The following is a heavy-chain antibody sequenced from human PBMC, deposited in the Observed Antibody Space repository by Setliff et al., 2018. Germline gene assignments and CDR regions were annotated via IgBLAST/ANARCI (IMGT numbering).Heavy chain of an antibody. CDR1: GYSIISGYY. CDR2: IHHGGST. J-gene: IGHJ4*02. CDR3: ARVGATYYFDY. D-gene: IGHD1-26*01. Sequence: SETLSLTCGVSGYSIISGYYWGWIRQPPGKGLEWIGNIHHGGSTYYNPSLKSRVTISVDTSKNQFSLKLSSVTAADTAVYYCARVGATYYFDYWGQGTLVTVSS. V-gene: IGHV4-38-2*01.